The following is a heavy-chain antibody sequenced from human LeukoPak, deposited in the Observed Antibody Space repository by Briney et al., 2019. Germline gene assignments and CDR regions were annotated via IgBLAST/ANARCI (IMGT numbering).Heavy chain of an antibody. D-gene: IGHD1-1*01. CDR1: GFTFSSFD. CDR2: IGTASDT. J-gene: IGHJ6*03. CDR3: ARGPPRGKYYYMDV. V-gene: IGHV3-13*01. Sequence: PGGSLRLSCAASGFTFSSFDMHWVRQPTGQGLEWVSTIGTASDTYYPGSVEGRFTLSRDNAKNSVYLQMHSLTAGDTAVYYCARGPPRGKYYYMDVWGKGTTVTVSS.